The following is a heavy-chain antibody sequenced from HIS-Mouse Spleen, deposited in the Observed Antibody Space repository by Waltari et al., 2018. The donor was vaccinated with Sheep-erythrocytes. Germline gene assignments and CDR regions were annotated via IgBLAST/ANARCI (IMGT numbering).Heavy chain of an antibody. D-gene: IGHD1-26*01. CDR1: AFTFRSYS. Sequence: EVQLVESGGGLVKPGGSLRLSCAASAFTFRSYSMNWVRQAPGKGLEWVSSISSSSYIYYADSVKGRFTISRDNAKNSLYLQMNSLRAEDTAVYYCARVASGATFDYWGQGTLVTVSS. J-gene: IGHJ4*02. CDR2: ISSSSYI. CDR3: ARVASGATFDY. V-gene: IGHV3-21*01.